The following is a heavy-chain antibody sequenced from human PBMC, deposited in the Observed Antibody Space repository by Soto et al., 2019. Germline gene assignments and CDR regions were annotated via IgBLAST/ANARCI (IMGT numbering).Heavy chain of an antibody. D-gene: IGHD3-10*01. CDR3: ARGFSLITMVRAPASIPDWFHP. CDR2: IYYSGST. Sequence: SETLSLTCTVSGGSISSGGYYWSWIRQHPGKGLEWIGYIYYSGSTYYNPSLKSRVTISVDTSKNQFSLKLSSVTAADTAVYYCARGFSLITMVRAPASIPDWFHPGGQEPLVTVSS. J-gene: IGHJ5*02. V-gene: IGHV4-31*03. CDR1: GGSISSGGYY.